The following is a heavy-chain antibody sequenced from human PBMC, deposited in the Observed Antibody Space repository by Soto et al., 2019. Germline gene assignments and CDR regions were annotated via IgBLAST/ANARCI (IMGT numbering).Heavy chain of an antibody. Sequence: PGGSLRLSRAASGFTFSSYAMHWVRQAPGELLEWVAVISYDGRNKYYADSVKGRFTISRDNSKNTLYLQMNSLRAEDTAVYYCAREPRRWYCSSTSCHRYYGLDVWGQWTTVNVSS. CDR3: AREPRRWYCSSTSCHRYYGLDV. CDR2: ISYDGRNK. J-gene: IGHJ6*02. D-gene: IGHD2-2*01. V-gene: IGHV3-30-3*01. CDR1: GFTFSSYA.